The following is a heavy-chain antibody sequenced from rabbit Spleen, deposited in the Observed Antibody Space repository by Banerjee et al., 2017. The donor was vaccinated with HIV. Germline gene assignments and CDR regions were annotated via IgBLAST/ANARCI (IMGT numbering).Heavy chain of an antibody. Sequence: QEQLEESGGDLVKPEGSLTLTCTASGFSFSSGYCMCWVRQAPGRGLEWIACVDSGSSGFTYFASWAKGRFTISKTSSTTVTLQMTSLTASDTATYFCARAAYAGSSGYFGYFNLWGPGTLVTVS. CDR2: VDSGSSGFT. V-gene: IGHV1S45*01. CDR1: GFSFSSGYC. CDR3: ARAAYAGSSGYFGYFNL. J-gene: IGHJ4*01. D-gene: IGHD1-1*01.